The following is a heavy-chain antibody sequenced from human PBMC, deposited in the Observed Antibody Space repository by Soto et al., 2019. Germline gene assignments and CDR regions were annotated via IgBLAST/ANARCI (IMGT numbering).Heavy chain of an antibody. CDR3: ASGVATIGP. D-gene: IGHD5-12*01. CDR1: GDSISSYY. CDR2: IYYSGST. Sequence: QVQLQESGPRLVKPSETLSLTCTVSGDSISSYYWSWLRQPPGKGLEWIGYIYYSGSTNYNPSLKSRVTISVDTPKNQFSLKLTSVTAADTAVYYCASGVATIGPWGQGTLVTVSS. V-gene: IGHV4-59*01. J-gene: IGHJ5*02.